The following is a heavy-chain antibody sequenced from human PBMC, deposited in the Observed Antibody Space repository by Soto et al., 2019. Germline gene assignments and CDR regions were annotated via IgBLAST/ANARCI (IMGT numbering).Heavy chain of an antibody. CDR3: AKGSQLLWFGEKFDP. V-gene: IGHV3-23*01. D-gene: IGHD3-10*01. CDR1: GFTFSSYA. J-gene: IGHJ5*02. CDR2: ISGSGGST. Sequence: EVQLLESGGGLVQPGGSLRLSCAASGFTFSSYAMSWVRQAPGKGLQWVSAISGSGGSTYYADSVKGRFTISRDNSKNTLYLQMNSLRAEDTAVYYCAKGSQLLWFGEKFDPWGQGTLVTVSS.